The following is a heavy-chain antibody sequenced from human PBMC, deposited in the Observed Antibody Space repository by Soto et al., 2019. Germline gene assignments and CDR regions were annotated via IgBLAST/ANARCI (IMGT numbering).Heavy chain of an antibody. Sequence: PSETLSLTCTVSDYSISNGYYWGWLRHSPWKGLEWIGSIYHRGSTYSNPSLMSRVTMSVDTSKNQFSLKLSSVTAADTAMYYCAREWGPSYSYDSSGYNQDHWGPGTLVTVSS. D-gene: IGHD3-22*01. CDR1: DYSISNGYY. CDR3: AREWGPSYSYDSSGYNQDH. J-gene: IGHJ4*02. CDR2: IYHRGST. V-gene: IGHV4-38-2*02.